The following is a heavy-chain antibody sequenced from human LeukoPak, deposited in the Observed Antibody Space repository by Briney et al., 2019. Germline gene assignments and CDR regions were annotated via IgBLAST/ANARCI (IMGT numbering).Heavy chain of an antibody. CDR1: GGSISSGSYY. CDR2: IYSSGST. J-gene: IGHJ3*02. V-gene: IGHV4-61*02. CDR3: ARTTLLYSDWSPDAFDI. D-gene: IGHD3-9*01. Sequence: SETLSLTCTVSGGSISSGSYYWSWIRQPAGKGLEWIGRIYSSGSTNYNPSLKSRVTMSVDTSKNQFSLKLSSVTAADTAVYYCARTTLLYSDWSPDAFDIWGQGTMVTVSS.